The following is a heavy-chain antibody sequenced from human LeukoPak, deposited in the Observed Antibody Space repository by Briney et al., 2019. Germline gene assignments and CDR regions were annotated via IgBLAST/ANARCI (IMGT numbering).Heavy chain of an antibody. CDR1: GYSFTSYW. CDR2: IYPEDSDT. V-gene: IGHV5-51*01. Sequence: GESLKISCKVSGYSFTSYWIAWVRQMPGKGLEWMGIIYPEDSDTRYSPSFEGQVTISADKSINTAYLQWRSLKASDTAIYYCARQVLIMGPPGLDYWGQETLVTVSS. CDR3: ARQVLIMGPPGLDY. D-gene: IGHD1-26*01. J-gene: IGHJ4*02.